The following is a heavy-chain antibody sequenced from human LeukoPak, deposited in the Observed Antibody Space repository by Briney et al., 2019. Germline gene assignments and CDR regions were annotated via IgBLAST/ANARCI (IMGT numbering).Heavy chain of an antibody. J-gene: IGHJ4*02. CDR3: TASTVTRAFDY. D-gene: IGHD4-17*01. CDR2: IKSKTDGGTT. CDR1: GFTFSNAW. Sequence: GGSLRLSCAASGFTFSNAWMSWVRQAPGKGLEWVGRIKSKTDGGTTDYAAPVKGRFTISRDDTKNTLYLQMNSLKTEDTAVYYCTASTVTRAFDYWGQGTLVTVSS. V-gene: IGHV3-15*01.